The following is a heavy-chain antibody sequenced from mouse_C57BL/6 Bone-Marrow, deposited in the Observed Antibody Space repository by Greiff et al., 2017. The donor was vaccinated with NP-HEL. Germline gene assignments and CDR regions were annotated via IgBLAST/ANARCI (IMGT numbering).Heavy chain of an antibody. D-gene: IGHD1-1*01. CDR1: GFNIKDDY. CDR3: TPPYYGSSYGFAY. Sequence: EVKLMESGAELVRPGASVKLSCTASGFNIKDDYMHWVKQRPEQGLEWIGWIDPENGDTEYASKFQGKATITADTSSNTAYLQLSSLTSEDTAVYYCTPPYYGSSYGFAYWGQGTLVTVSA. CDR2: IDPENGDT. V-gene: IGHV14-4*01. J-gene: IGHJ3*01.